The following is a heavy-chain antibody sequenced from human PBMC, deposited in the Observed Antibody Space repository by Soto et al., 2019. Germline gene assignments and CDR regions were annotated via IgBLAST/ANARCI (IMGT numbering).Heavy chain of an antibody. J-gene: IGHJ6*02. V-gene: IGHV1-69*06. CDR1: GGTFSSYA. CDR2: IIPSFGTA. CDR3: ASNYDILTGYYYGMDV. D-gene: IGHD3-9*01. Sequence: SVKVSCKASGGTFSSYAISWVRQAPGQGLEWMGGIIPSFGTANYAQKFQGRVTITADKSTSTAYMELSSLRSEDTAVYYCASNYDILTGYYYGMDVWGQGTTVTVSS.